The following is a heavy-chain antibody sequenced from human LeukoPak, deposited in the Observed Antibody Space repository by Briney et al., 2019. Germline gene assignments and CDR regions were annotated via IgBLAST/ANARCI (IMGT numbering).Heavy chain of an antibody. CDR1: GGSFSGYY. V-gene: IGHV4-34*01. CDR2: INHSGST. Sequence: SETLSLTCAVSGGSFSGYYWSWIRQPPGKGLEWIGEINHSGSTNYNPSLKSRVTISVDTSKNQFSLKLSSVTAADTAVYYCAGLVYYYYGMDVWGQGTTVTVSS. D-gene: IGHD6-6*01. CDR3: AGLVYYYYGMDV. J-gene: IGHJ6*02.